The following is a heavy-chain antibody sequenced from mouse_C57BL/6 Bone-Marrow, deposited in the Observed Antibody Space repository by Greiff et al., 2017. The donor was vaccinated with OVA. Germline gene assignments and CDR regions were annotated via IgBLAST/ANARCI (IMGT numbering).Heavy chain of an antibody. CDR1: GFTFSSYA. Sequence: EVKLMESGGGLVKPGGSLKLSCAASGFTFSSYAMSWVRQTPEQRLEWVATISDGGSYTYYPDNVKGRFTISRDNAKNNLYLQMSHLKSEDTAMYYCARAGYYSTFAYWGQGTLVTVSA. V-gene: IGHV5-4*03. CDR3: ARAGYYSTFAY. J-gene: IGHJ3*01. D-gene: IGHD2-5*01. CDR2: ISDGGSYT.